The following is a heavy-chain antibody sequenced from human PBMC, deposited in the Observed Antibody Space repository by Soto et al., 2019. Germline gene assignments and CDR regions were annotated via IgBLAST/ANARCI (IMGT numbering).Heavy chain of an antibody. Sequence: PSETLSLTCTVSGGSISSYYWSWIRQPPGKGLEWIGYIYYSGSTNYNPSLKSRVTISVDTSKNQFSLKLSSVTAADTAVYYCARGGSGWHKRNWFDPWGQGTLVTVSS. CDR1: GGSISSYY. CDR3: ARGGSGWHKRNWFDP. J-gene: IGHJ5*02. CDR2: IYYSGST. D-gene: IGHD6-19*01. V-gene: IGHV4-59*01.